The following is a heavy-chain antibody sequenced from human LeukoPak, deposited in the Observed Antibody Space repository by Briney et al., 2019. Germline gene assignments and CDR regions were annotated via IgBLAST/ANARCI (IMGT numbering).Heavy chain of an antibody. Sequence: ASVKVSCKASGYTFTSYGIRGVRQAPGQGLDWMGWISAYNGKTNHAQNFQGRVTMTTDTSPSTAYMELRSLRSDDTAVYYCARDGKQQLGFDYWGQGTLVTVSS. D-gene: IGHD6-13*01. CDR2: ISAYNGKT. CDR1: GYTFTSYG. V-gene: IGHV1-18*01. J-gene: IGHJ4*02. CDR3: ARDGKQQLGFDY.